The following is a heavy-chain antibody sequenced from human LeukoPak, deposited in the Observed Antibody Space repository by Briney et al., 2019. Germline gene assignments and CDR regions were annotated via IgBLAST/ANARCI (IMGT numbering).Heavy chain of an antibody. CDR1: GGTFSSYA. V-gene: IGHV1-69*13. CDR2: IIPIFGTA. CDR3: AKDGARDYGDYLPYYFDY. Sequence: SVKVSCKASGGTFSSYAISWVRQAPGQGLEWMGGIIPIFGTANYAQKFQGRVTITADESTSTAYMELSSLRSEDTAVYYCAKDGARDYGDYLPYYFDYWGQGTLVTVSS. J-gene: IGHJ4*02. D-gene: IGHD4-17*01.